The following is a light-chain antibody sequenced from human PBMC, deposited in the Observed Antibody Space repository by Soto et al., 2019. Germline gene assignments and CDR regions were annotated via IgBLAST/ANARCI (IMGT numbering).Light chain of an antibody. CDR3: CSYADNYSHV. J-gene: IGLJ1*01. CDR2: DVS. CDR1: SSDVGAYNY. V-gene: IGLV2-11*01. Sequence: QSVLTQPRSVSGSPGQSVTISCTGTSSDVGAYNYVSWYQQHPGKAPKLMTYDVSKWPSGVPDRFSGSKSGNTASLTISGLQAEDEADYYCCSYADNYSHVSGTGTKVTVL.